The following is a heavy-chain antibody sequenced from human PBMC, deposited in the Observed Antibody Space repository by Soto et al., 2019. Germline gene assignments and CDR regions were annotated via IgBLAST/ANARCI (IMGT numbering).Heavy chain of an antibody. CDR3: VGTGYYSTDV. CDR1: GDSISGSRW. Sequence: SETLSLTCAVSGDSISGSRWWSWVRQSPGKGLGWIGEVYHTGTTRYNPYLKSRVTISVDTSRKHFSLNLNSLTAEDTAVYYCVGTGYYSTDVWGQGNTGPVSS. J-gene: IGHJ6*02. V-gene: IGHV4-4*02. CDR2: VYHTGTT.